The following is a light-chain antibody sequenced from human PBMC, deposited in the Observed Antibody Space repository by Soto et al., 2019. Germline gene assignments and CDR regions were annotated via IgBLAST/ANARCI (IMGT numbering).Light chain of an antibody. CDR1: QTINTY. CDR2: TSS. CDR3: QQSYNFPRT. Sequence: DIQMTQSPSSLSASVGDIVTITCRASQTINTYLNWYQQKPGKAPSLLIYTSSNLQSGVPSRFSGSGSGTDFTLTISSLQPEDSATYYCQQSYNFPRTFGQGTKVEFK. J-gene: IGKJ1*01. V-gene: IGKV1-39*01.